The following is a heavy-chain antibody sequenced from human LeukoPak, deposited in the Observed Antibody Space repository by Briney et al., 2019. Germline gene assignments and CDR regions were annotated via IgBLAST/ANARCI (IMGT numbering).Heavy chain of an antibody. CDR3: ARAAGDLDY. CDR1: GYTFTSYD. CDR2: MNTNSGNT. J-gene: IGHJ4*02. Sequence: ASVKVSCKASGYTFTSYDINWVRQATGQGLEWVGWMNTNSGNTGYAQKFLGRVTMTRDTSISTAYMELSSLRSEGTAIYYCARAAGDLDYWGQGTLVTVSS. V-gene: IGHV1-8*01.